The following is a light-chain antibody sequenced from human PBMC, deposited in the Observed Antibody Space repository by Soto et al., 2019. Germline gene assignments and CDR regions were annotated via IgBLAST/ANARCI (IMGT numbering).Light chain of an antibody. Sequence: DIQLTQSPSFLSASVGDRVTITCRASQGISSYLAWYQQKPGKAPNLLISSASTLHSGVPSRFSGSGSGTEFTLTISSLQSEDFATYYCQQSNHYPRTFGQGTKVEIK. J-gene: IGKJ2*01. CDR3: QQSNHYPRT. V-gene: IGKV1-9*01. CDR2: SAS. CDR1: QGISSY.